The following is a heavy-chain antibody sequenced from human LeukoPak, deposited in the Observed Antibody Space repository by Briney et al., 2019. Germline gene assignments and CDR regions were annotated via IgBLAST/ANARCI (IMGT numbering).Heavy chain of an antibody. V-gene: IGHV1-2*06. CDR2: VSPKTGGT. J-gene: IGHJ4*02. D-gene: IGHD6-13*01. CDR3: ARDLMNAAADY. Sequence: ASVKVSCKTSGYTFITYGIAWVRQAPGQGLEWMGRVSPKTGGTNYAQQFLGRVTMTRDTSISTAYMELSRLRSDDTAMYYCARDLMNAAADYWGQGTLVTVSS. CDR1: GYTFITYG.